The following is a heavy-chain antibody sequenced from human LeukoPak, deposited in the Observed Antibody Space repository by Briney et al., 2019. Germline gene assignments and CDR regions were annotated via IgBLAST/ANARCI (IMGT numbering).Heavy chain of an antibody. J-gene: IGHJ4*02. D-gene: IGHD5-24*01. V-gene: IGHV4-38-2*02. CDR3: ARWGRWLHPPPH. CDR2: IYHSGST. Sequence: PSETLSLTCTVSGYSISSGYYWGWIRQPPGKGLEWIGYIYHSGSTYYNPSLKSRVTISVDRSKNQFSLKLSSVTAADTAVYYCARWGRWLHPPPHWGQGTLVTVSS. CDR1: GYSISSGYY.